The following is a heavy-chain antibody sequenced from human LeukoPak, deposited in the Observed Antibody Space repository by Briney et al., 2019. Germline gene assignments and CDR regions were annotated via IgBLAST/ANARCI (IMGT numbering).Heavy chain of an antibody. D-gene: IGHD2-2*01. CDR1: GGSFSGYY. Sequence: SETLSLTCAVYGGSFSGYYWSWIRQPPGKGLEWIGEINHSGSTNYNPSLKSRVTISVDTSKNQFSLKLSSVTAADTAVYYCARDIVVVPAAMSFDYWGQGTLVTVSP. V-gene: IGHV4-34*01. CDR2: INHSGST. CDR3: ARDIVVVPAAMSFDY. J-gene: IGHJ4*02.